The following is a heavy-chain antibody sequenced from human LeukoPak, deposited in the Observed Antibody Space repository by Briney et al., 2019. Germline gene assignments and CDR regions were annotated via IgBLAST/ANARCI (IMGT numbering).Heavy chain of an antibody. J-gene: IGHJ6*03. D-gene: IGHD5-24*01. CDR3: ARQAEVWLYYYYYMDV. Sequence: PSETLSLTCAVYGGSFSGYYWSWIRQPPGKGLEWIGEINHSGSTDYNPSLKSRVTISVDTSKNQFSLKLSSVTAADTAVYYCARQAEVWLYYYYYMDVWGKGTTVTVSS. CDR1: GGSFSGYY. V-gene: IGHV4-34*01. CDR2: INHSGST.